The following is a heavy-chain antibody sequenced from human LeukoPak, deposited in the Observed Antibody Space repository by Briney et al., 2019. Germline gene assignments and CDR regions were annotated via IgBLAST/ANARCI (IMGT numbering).Heavy chain of an antibody. CDR2: IYYSGST. V-gene: IGHV4-30-4*01. CDR3: ARDPPTTESSDAFDI. D-gene: IGHD4-17*01. J-gene: IGHJ3*02. Sequence: SETLSLTCTVSGGSISSGDYYWSWIRQPPGRGLEWIGYIYYSGSTYYNPSLKSRVTISVDTSKNQFSLKLSSVTAADTAVYYCARDPPTTESSDAFDIWGQGTMVTVSS. CDR1: GGSISSGDYY.